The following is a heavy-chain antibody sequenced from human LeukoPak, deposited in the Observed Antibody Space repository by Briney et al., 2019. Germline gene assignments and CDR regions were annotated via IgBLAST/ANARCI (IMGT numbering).Heavy chain of an antibody. CDR1: GFSFSNYG. D-gene: IGHD1-26*01. Sequence: GGSLRLSCAASGFSFSNYGMHWVRQAPGKGLEWVAVIWDDGSYKYYADSVKGRFTISRDNSKNTLYLQITSLRAADTAVYYCAKPTSGSGSFLIDYWGQGTLVTVSS. CDR2: IWDDGSYK. J-gene: IGHJ4*02. CDR3: AKPTSGSGSFLIDY. V-gene: IGHV3-33*06.